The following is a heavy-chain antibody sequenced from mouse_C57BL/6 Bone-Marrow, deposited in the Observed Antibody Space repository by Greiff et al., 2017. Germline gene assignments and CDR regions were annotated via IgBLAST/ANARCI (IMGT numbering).Heavy chain of an antibody. CDR1: GYTFTSYW. CDR3: ARWGGYYGY. V-gene: IGHV1-61*01. J-gene: IGHJ2*01. CDR2: IYPSDSET. D-gene: IGHD2-3*01. Sequence: QVQLQQPGAELVRPGSSVKLSCKASGYTFTSYWMDWVKQRPGQGLEWIGNIYPSDSETHYNQKFKDKATLTVDKSSSTAYMQLSSLTSEHSAVYYWARWGGYYGYWGQGTTLTVSS.